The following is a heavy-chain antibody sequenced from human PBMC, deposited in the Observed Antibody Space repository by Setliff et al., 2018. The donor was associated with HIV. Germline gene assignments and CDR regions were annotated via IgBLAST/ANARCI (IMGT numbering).Heavy chain of an antibody. D-gene: IGHD2-2*01. CDR3: AREGVPAAVMWFDP. Sequence: PSETLSLTCTVSGGSISSSSYYWSWIRQPAGKGLEWIGHIYTSGSTNYNPSLKSRVTISVDTSKNQFSLKLSSVTASDTAVYYCAREGVPAAVMWFDPWGQGTLVTVSS. CDR2: IYTSGST. CDR1: GGSISSSSYY. V-gene: IGHV4-61*09. J-gene: IGHJ5*02.